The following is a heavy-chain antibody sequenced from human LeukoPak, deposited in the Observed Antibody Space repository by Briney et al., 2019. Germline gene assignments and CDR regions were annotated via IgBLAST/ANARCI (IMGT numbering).Heavy chain of an antibody. V-gene: IGHV4-34*01. Sequence: SETLSLTCAVYGGSFSGYYWSWIRQPPGKGLEWIGEINHSGSTNYNPSLKSRVTISVDTSKNQFSLKLSSVTAADTAVYYCARGSGETGGYYYVYWGRGSPVAVSS. CDR2: INHSGST. CDR1: GGSFSGYY. CDR3: ARGSGETGGYYYVY. J-gene: IGHJ4*02. D-gene: IGHD3-22*01.